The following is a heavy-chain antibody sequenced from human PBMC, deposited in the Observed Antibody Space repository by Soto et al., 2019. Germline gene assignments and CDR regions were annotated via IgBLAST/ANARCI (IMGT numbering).Heavy chain of an antibody. CDR1: GFTFSSYG. J-gene: IGHJ6*02. CDR3: ARDLTTEPYYYYYGMDD. D-gene: IGHD3-22*01. CDR2: IWYDGSNK. Sequence: QVQLVESGGGVVQPGRSLRLSCAASGFTFSSYGMHWVRQDPGKGLEWVAVIWYDGSNKYYADSVKGRFTISRDNSKKTLYLQMNSLRAEDTAVYYCARDLTTEPYYYYYGMDDWGQGPTVTVSS. V-gene: IGHV3-33*01.